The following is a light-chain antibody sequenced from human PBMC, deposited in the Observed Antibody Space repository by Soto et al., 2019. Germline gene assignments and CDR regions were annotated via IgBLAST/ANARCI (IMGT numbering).Light chain of an antibody. Sequence: EIVMTQSPATLSVSPGERATLSCRASQIVSSNLDWYQQKPGQAPRLLIYGAFTRATGIPVRFSGSGSGTEFTLTISSLQSEDFAIYYCQQYKNWPPLTFGGGTKVEIK. CDR1: QIVSSN. CDR3: QQYKNWPPLT. J-gene: IGKJ4*01. CDR2: GAF. V-gene: IGKV3-15*01.